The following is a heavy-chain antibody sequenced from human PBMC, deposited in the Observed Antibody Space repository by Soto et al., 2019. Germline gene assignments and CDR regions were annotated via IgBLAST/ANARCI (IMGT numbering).Heavy chain of an antibody. Sequence: QVQLQESGPGLVKPSGTLSLSCAVSGASLSSTHWWSWVRQPPGKGLQWIGEIYHTGSANYNSSLKSRVAISVDKSKNQFSLNLTSVTAADTAVYYCARDSKYHRNSYWYLDLWGRGTLVTVS. CDR1: GASLSSTHW. CDR2: IYHTGSA. D-gene: IGHD1-20*01. V-gene: IGHV4-4*02. J-gene: IGHJ2*01. CDR3: ARDSKYHRNSYWYLDL.